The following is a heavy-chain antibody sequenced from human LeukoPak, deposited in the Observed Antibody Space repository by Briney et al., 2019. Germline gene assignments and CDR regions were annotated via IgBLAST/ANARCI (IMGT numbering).Heavy chain of an antibody. Sequence: SGTLSLTCAVYGGSFSGYYWSWIRQPPGKGLEWIGEINHSGSTNYNPSLKSRVTISVDTSKNQFSLKLSSVTAADTAVYYCARDKTDSSTYSWFDPWGQGTLVTVSS. D-gene: IGHD6-13*01. J-gene: IGHJ5*02. CDR2: INHSGST. V-gene: IGHV4-34*01. CDR1: GGSFSGYY. CDR3: ARDKTDSSTYSWFDP.